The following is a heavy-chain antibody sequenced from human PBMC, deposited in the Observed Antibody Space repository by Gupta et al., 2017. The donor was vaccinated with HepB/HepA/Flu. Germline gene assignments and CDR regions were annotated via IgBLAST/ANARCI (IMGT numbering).Heavy chain of an antibody. V-gene: IGHV4-31*02. D-gene: IGHD5-18*01. J-gene: IGHJ5*02. CDR2: IYYSGST. CDR3: ARVRATAMVRWWFDP. Sequence: WIRQHPGKGLEWIGYIYYSGSTYYNPSLKSRVTISVDTSKNQFSLKLSSVTAADTAVYYCARVRATAMVRWWFDPWGQGTLVTVYS.